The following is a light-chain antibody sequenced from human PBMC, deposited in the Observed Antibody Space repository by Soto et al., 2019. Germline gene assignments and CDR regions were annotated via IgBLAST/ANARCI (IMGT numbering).Light chain of an antibody. J-gene: IGKJ2*01. V-gene: IGKV3-20*01. CDR3: QQYGSSPNT. Sequence: DIVLTQSPGTLSLSPGERATLSCRASQSVSSSYLAWYQQKPGQAPRLLIYGASSRATGIPDRFSGSGSGTDFTLTISRLEPEDFAMYYCQQYGSSPNTFGQGTKLEIK. CDR1: QSVSSSY. CDR2: GAS.